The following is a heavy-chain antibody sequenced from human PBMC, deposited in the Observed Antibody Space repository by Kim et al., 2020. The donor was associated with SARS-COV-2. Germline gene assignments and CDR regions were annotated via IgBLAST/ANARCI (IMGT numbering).Heavy chain of an antibody. CDR3: ARVVNYGAPRYYYYYGMDV. J-gene: IGHJ6*02. V-gene: IGHV1-2*02. D-gene: IGHD1-7*01. CDR2: INPNSGGT. CDR1: GYTFTGYY. Sequence: ASVKVSCKASGYTFTGYYMHWVRQAPGQGLEWMGWINPNSGGTNYAQKFQGRVTMTRDTSISTAYMELSRLRSDDTAVYYCARVVNYGAPRYYYYYGMDVWGQGTTVTVSS.